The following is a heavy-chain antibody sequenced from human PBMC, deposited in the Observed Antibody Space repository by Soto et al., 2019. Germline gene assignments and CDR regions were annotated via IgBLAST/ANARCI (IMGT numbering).Heavy chain of an antibody. CDR3: AKGRALILSSPTWFDP. CDR2: ISWNSGSI. Sequence: EVQLVESGGGLVQPGRSLRLSCAASGFTFDDYAMHWVRQAPGKGLEWVSGISWNSGSIGYADSVKGRFTISRDNAKNSLYLQMNSLRAEDTALYYCAKGRALILSSPTWFDPWGQGTLVIVSS. D-gene: IGHD6-13*01. V-gene: IGHV3-9*01. J-gene: IGHJ5*02. CDR1: GFTFDDYA.